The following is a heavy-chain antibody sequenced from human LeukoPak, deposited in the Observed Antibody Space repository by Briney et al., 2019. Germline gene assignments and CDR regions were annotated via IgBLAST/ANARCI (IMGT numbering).Heavy chain of an antibody. CDR2: IKQDGSEK. D-gene: IGHD3-10*01. Sequence: GGSLRLSCAASGFTVSSNYMSWVRQAPGKGLEWVANIKQDGSEKYYVDSVKGRFTISRDNAKNSLYLQMNSLRAEDTAVYYCARERMVRKYYFDYWGQGTLVTVSS. CDR1: GFTVSSNY. CDR3: ARERMVRKYYFDY. V-gene: IGHV3-7*01. J-gene: IGHJ4*02.